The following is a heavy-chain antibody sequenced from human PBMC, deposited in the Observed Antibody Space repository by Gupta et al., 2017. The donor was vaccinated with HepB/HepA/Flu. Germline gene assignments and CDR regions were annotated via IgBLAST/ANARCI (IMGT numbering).Heavy chain of an antibody. Sequence: EVQLLESGGGLVQPGGSLRLSCASSVFTFSSCAMSWVGQATGKGLEWVSAIRKSGGSTYYADSVKGRVTISRDNSKNTLYLQMNSLRAEDTAVYDCAKDWRRWAFDIWGQGTRVTVSS. CDR3: AKDWRRWAFDI. D-gene: IGHD5-24*01. J-gene: IGHJ3*02. CDR2: IRKSGGST. CDR1: VFTFSSCA. V-gene: IGHV3-23*01.